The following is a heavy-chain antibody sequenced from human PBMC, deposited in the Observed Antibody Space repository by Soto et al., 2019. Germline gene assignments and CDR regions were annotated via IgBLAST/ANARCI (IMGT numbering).Heavy chain of an antibody. CDR2: ISGDSNYI. J-gene: IGHJ3*01. Sequence: VGSLRLSCAASGFSFSGYNMNWVRQAPGKGLEWVSSISGDSNYIYYADSVQGRFTISRDNAKNSVYLQMNSLRAEDTAVYYCARVVYFDRSAYGLWGQGTMVTVSS. V-gene: IGHV3-21*01. CDR1: GFSFSGYN. CDR3: ARVVYFDRSAYGL. D-gene: IGHD3-22*01.